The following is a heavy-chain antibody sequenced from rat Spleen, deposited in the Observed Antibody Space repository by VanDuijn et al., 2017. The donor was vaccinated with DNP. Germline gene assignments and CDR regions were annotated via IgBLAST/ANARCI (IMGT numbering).Heavy chain of an antibody. CDR1: GYSITSNY. D-gene: IGHD1-12*03. Sequence: EVQLQESGPGLVKPSQSLSLTCSVTGYSITSNYWGWIRKFPGNKMEWMAYISYSGSTGYNPSLKGRISITRDTSKNQFFLQVNSVTTEDTATYYCARLGYYDGSYPNWFAYWGQGTLVTVSS. CDR2: ISYSGST. V-gene: IGHV3-1*01. J-gene: IGHJ3*01. CDR3: ARLGYYDGSYPNWFAY.